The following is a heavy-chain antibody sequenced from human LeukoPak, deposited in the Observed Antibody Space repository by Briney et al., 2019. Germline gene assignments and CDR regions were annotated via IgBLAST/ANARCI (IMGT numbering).Heavy chain of an antibody. D-gene: IGHD1-7*01. CDR3: AKDSSNWNYVLDY. J-gene: IGHJ4*02. V-gene: IGHV3-23*01. CDR1: GFTFSSYS. Sequence: AGGSLRLSCAASGFTFSSYSMNWVRQAPGKGLEWVSAISGSGGSTYYADSVKGRFTISRDNSKNTLYLQMNSLRAEDTAVYYCAKDSSNWNYVLDYWGQGTLVTVSS. CDR2: ISGSGGST.